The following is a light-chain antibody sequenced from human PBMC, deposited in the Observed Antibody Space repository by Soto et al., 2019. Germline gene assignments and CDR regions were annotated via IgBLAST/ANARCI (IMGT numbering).Light chain of an antibody. CDR2: DAS. Sequence: DIQMSQSTPALSASGGERVIMAWLASQGIVRWLAWYQQKPGKAPKLLIYDASSLESGVPSRFSGSGAGTEFTLTISSLQPDDFATYYCQHYASFSGTFGQGIKVDIK. V-gene: IGKV1-5*01. J-gene: IGKJ1*01. CDR1: QGIVRW. CDR3: QHYASFSGT.